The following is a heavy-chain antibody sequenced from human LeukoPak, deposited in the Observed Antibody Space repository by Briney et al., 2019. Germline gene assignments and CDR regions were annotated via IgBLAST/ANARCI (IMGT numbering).Heavy chain of an antibody. CDR1: GYSISSGYY. D-gene: IGHD2-2*01. Sequence: PSETLSLTCAVSGYSISSGYYWGWIRQPPGKGLEWIGSLYHSGSTYYNPSLKSRVTMSVDTSKNQFSLKLSSVTAAYTAVYYCARGYCSSTSCYYPWGQGTLVTVSS. J-gene: IGHJ5*02. CDR2: LYHSGST. V-gene: IGHV4-38-2*01. CDR3: ARGYCSSTSCYYP.